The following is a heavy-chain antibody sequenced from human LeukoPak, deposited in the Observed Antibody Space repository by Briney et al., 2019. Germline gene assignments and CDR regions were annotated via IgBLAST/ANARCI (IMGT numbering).Heavy chain of an antibody. CDR1: GGSFSGYY. CDR3: ARGRTYYYDSSGYYWFDP. CDR2: INHSGST. J-gene: IGHJ5*02. D-gene: IGHD3-22*01. V-gene: IGHV4-34*01. Sequence: PSETLSLTCAVYGGSFSGYYWSWIRQPPGKGLEWIGEINHSGSTNYNPSLKSRVTISVDTSKNQFSLKLNSVTAADTAVYYCARGRTYYYDSSGYYWFDPWGQGTLVTVSS.